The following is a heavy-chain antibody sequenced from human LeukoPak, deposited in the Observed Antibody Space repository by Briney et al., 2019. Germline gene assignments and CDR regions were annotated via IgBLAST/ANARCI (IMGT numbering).Heavy chain of an antibody. Sequence: GGSLRLSCAASGFTFSNCGMHWVRQAPGKGLEWVAVIWYDGSYKYYADSVKGRSTISRDNSKNTLYLQMNSLRAEDTAVYYCAKDFYVGPVLARYFDYWGQGTLVTVPS. D-gene: IGHD2-8*02. CDR2: IWYDGSYK. J-gene: IGHJ4*02. V-gene: IGHV3-33*06. CDR3: AKDFYVGPVLARYFDY. CDR1: GFTFSNCG.